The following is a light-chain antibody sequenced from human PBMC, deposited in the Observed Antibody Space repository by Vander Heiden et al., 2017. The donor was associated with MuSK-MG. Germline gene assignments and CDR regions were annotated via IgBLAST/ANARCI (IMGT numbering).Light chain of an antibody. CDR1: QSVSSN. CDR2: GAS. V-gene: IGKV3-15*01. J-gene: IGKJ4*01. Sequence: EIVMTQSPATLSVSPVERATLSCRASQSVSSNLAWHQQKPGQAPRLLIYGASTRDTGITARFSGSGYGKELTLTISSRQSEDFAVYYCQQNDNWPPLTFGGGTKVEIK. CDR3: QQNDNWPPLT.